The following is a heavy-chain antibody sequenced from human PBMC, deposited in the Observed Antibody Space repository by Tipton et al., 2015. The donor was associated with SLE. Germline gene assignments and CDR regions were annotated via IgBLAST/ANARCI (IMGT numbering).Heavy chain of an antibody. V-gene: IGHV3-53*01. D-gene: IGHD4-17*01. Sequence: GSLRLSCAASGFTVSSNYMSWVRQAPGKGLEWVSVIYSGGSTNYADSVKGRFTISRDNSKNTLYLQMNSLRADDTAVYYCARDEATTVTRHDAFDIWGQGTMVTVSS. J-gene: IGHJ3*02. CDR3: ARDEATTVTRHDAFDI. CDR1: GFTVSSNY. CDR2: IYSGGST.